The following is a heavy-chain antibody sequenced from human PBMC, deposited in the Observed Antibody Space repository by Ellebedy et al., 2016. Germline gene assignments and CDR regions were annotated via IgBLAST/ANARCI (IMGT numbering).Heavy chain of an antibody. J-gene: IGHJ5*02. V-gene: IGHV1-46*01. CDR2: INPSGGST. D-gene: IGHD6-13*01. CDR1: GYTFTSYY. CDR3: VAELGSSWYGGGTTNWFDP. Sequence: ASVKVSCXASGYTFTSYYMHWVRQAPGQGLEWMGIINPSGGSTSYAQKFQGRVTMTRDTSTSTVYMELSSLRSEDTAVYYCVAELGSSWYGGGTTNWFDPWGQGTLVTVSS.